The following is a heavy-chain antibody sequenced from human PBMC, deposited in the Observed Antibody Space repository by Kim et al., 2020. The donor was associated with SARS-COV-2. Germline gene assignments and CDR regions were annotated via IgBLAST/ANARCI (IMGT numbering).Heavy chain of an antibody. CDR1: GYSFTSYW. V-gene: IGHV5-10-1*01. D-gene: IGHD3-10*01. Sequence: GESLKISCKGSGYSFTSYWISWVRQMPGKGLEWMGRIDPSDSYTNYSPSFQGHVTISADKSISTAYLQWSSLKASDTAMYYCATRDRGSGSYLLENWFDPWGQGTLVTVSS. CDR3: ATRDRGSGSYLLENWFDP. J-gene: IGHJ5*02. CDR2: IDPSDSYT.